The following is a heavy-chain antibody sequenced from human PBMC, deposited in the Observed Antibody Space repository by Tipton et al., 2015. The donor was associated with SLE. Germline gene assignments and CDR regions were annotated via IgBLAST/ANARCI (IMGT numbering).Heavy chain of an antibody. CDR2: IYHSGYT. V-gene: IGHV4-59*12. Sequence: TLSLTCSVSGGSISNYYWSWIRQPPGKGLEWIGYIYHSGYTNYNPSLKSRVTISVDTSKNQFSLKLSSVTAADTAVYYCARGLNYYDSSGYYPFYYMDVWGKGTTVTVSS. J-gene: IGHJ6*03. D-gene: IGHD3-22*01. CDR1: GGSISNYY. CDR3: ARGLNYYDSSGYYPFYYMDV.